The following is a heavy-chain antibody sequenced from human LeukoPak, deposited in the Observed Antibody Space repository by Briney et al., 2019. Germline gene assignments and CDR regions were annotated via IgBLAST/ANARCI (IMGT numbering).Heavy chain of an antibody. Sequence: GASVKVSCKASGYTFTSYYMHWVRQAPGQGLEWMGIINPSGGSTSYAQKFQGRVTITRNTSISTAYMELSSLRSEDTAVYYCARGLRYSDAFDIWGQGTMVTVSS. J-gene: IGHJ3*02. V-gene: IGHV1-46*01. CDR1: GYTFTSYY. D-gene: IGHD2-15*01. CDR3: ARGLRYSDAFDI. CDR2: INPSGGST.